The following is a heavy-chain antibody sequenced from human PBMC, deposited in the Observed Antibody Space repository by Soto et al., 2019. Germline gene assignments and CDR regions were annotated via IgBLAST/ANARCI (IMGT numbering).Heavy chain of an antibody. V-gene: IGHV2-70*01. D-gene: IGHD3-22*01. Sequence: SGPTLVNPTQTLTLTCTFSGFSLSTSGMCVSRIRQPPGKALEWLALIDWDDDKYYSTSLKTRLTISKDTSKNQVVLTMTNMDPVDTATYYCARTAYYYDSSGYYYGWYFDLWGRGTLVTVSS. CDR2: IDWDDDK. CDR1: GFSLSTSGMC. CDR3: ARTAYYYDSSGYYYGWYFDL. J-gene: IGHJ2*01.